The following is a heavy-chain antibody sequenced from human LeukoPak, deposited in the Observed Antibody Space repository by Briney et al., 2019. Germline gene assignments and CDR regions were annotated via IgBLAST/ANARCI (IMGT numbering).Heavy chain of an antibody. Sequence: ASVKVSCKASGYTFTGYYMHWVRQAPGQGLEWMGWINPNSGGTNYAQKFQGWVTMTRDTSISTAYMELSRLRSDDTAVYYCARGPRIAAAGTKRTGWFDPWGQGTLVTVSS. J-gene: IGHJ5*02. CDR3: ARGPRIAAAGTKRTGWFDP. CDR1: GYTFTGYY. V-gene: IGHV1-2*04. CDR2: INPNSGGT. D-gene: IGHD6-13*01.